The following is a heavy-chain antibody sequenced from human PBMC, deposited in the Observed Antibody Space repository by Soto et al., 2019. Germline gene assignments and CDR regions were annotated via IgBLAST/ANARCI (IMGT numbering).Heavy chain of an antibody. V-gene: IGHV1-69*12. Sequence: QVQLVQSGAEVKKPGSSVKVSCKASGGTFSSYAISWVRQAPGQGLEWMGGIIPIFGTANYAQKFQGRVTTTADESTRTAYVELSSLSSEDTAVSYCAGDGGGNDGFDYWGQGTLVTVSS. CDR1: GGTFSSYA. J-gene: IGHJ4*02. CDR2: IIPIFGTA. CDR3: AGDGGGNDGFDY. D-gene: IGHD2-15*01.